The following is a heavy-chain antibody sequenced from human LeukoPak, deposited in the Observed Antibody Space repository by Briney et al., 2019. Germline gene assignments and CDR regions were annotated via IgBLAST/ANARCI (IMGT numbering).Heavy chain of an antibody. CDR3: ARGPQKYYDVLTGYYDIWFDP. CDR2: ISAYNGNT. Sequence: ASVKVSCKASGYTFTSYGISWVRQAPGQGLEWMGWISAYNGNTNYAQKLQGRVTMTRNTSISTAYMELSSLRSEDTAVYYCARGPQKYYDVLTGYYDIWFDPWGQGTLVTVSS. V-gene: IGHV1-18*01. J-gene: IGHJ5*02. CDR1: GYTFTSYG. D-gene: IGHD3-9*01.